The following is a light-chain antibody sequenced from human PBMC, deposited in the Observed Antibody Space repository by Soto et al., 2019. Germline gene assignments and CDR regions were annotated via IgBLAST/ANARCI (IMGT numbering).Light chain of an antibody. CDR2: DIS. CDR1: HNINNW. J-gene: IGKJ4*01. Sequence: DIQMTQAPSTLSASVGDRVTITCRASHNINNWLIWYQQKPGKAPKVLIYDISTLGRGVPSRFSGSGSGTEFTLALSGLQADDFAPYYCQQYNANFGGGTKVEI. V-gene: IGKV1-5*01. CDR3: QQYNAN.